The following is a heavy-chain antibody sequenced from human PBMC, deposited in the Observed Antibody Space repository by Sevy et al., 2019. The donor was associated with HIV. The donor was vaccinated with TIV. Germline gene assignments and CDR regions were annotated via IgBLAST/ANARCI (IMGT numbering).Heavy chain of an antibody. J-gene: IGHJ6*02. V-gene: IGHV3-30-3*01. D-gene: IGHD3-10*01. CDR1: GFTFSSYA. CDR2: ISYDGSNK. Sequence: GGSLRLSCAASGFTFSSYAMHWVRQAPGKGLEWVAVISYDGSNKYYADSVKGRFTISRDNSKNTLYLQMNSLRAEDTAVYYCARDSGSGSSYYYYRMDVWGQGTTVTVSS. CDR3: ARDSGSGSSYYYYRMDV.